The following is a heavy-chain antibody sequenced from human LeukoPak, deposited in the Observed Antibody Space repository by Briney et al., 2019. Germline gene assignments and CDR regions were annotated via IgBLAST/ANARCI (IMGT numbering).Heavy chain of an antibody. Sequence: GGSLRLSCVASGFTFSNYAIHWVRRPPGKWLEWVAVISTDGSLQYYAIPVKGRFTISRDNYKSTLFLQMNSLSAADTAVYYCGRQVAPGQWLVNLWGQGTLVTVSS. J-gene: IGHJ5*02. CDR3: GRQVAPGQWLVNL. CDR2: ISTDGSLQ. D-gene: IGHD6-19*01. CDR1: GFTFSNYA. V-gene: IGHV3-30*01.